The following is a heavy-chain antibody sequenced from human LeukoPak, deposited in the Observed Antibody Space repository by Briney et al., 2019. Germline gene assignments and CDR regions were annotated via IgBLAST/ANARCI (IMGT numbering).Heavy chain of an antibody. CDR1: GFTFSSYA. J-gene: IGHJ6*03. CDR3: ARGRYFHYYMDV. CDR2: ISSNGDST. V-gene: IGHV3-64*01. D-gene: IGHD3-9*01. Sequence: GGSLGLSCAASGFTFSSYAIHWVRQAPGTGLEYVSAISSNGDSTYYANSLKGRFTISRDNSKSTLYLQMGSLRAEDMAVYYCARGRYFHYYMDVWGKGTTVTVSS.